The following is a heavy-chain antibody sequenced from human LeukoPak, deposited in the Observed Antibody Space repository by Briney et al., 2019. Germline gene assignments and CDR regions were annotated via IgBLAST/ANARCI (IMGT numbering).Heavy chain of an antibody. CDR3: AREHYYYMDV. V-gene: IGHV3-30*03. CDR1: GFTFSSYW. Sequence: GGSLRLSCATSGFTFSSYWMSWVRQAPGKGLEWVAVISYDGSNKYYADSVKGRFTISRDNSKNTLYLQMNSLRAEDTAVYYCAREHYYYMDVWGKGTTVTVSS. J-gene: IGHJ6*03. CDR2: ISYDGSNK.